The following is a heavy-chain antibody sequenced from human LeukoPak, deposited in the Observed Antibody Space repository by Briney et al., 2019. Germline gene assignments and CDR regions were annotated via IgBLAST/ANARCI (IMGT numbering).Heavy chain of an antibody. Sequence: LETLSLTCAVYGGSFSGYYWSWIRQPPGKGLEWIGEINHSGSTNYNPSLKSRVTISVDTSKNQFSLKLSSVTAADTAVYYCARGFTTFIDWYNWFDPWGQGTLVTVSS. V-gene: IGHV4-34*01. J-gene: IGHJ5*02. D-gene: IGHD3-3*01. CDR1: GGSFSGYY. CDR3: ARGFTTFIDWYNWFDP. CDR2: INHSGST.